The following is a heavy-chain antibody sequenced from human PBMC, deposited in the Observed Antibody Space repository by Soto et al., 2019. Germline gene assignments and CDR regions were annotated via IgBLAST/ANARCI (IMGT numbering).Heavy chain of an antibody. CDR2: VYYGGTT. Sequence: SENLSLTCSLSGASVTRYGNCWTWVRHPPVKRLEWIAYVYYGGTTYYNPSLRSRVTISLDLSKNQFSLRLTSVTTADTALYYCARTTAVPNALRSRYFFDYWGQGTLVTAS. J-gene: IGHJ4*02. CDR3: ARTTAVPNALRSRYFFDY. D-gene: IGHD4-17*01. V-gene: IGHV4-61*08. CDR1: GASVTRYGNC.